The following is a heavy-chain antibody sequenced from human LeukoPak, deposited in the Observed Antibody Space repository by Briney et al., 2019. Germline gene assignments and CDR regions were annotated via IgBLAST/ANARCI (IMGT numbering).Heavy chain of an antibody. J-gene: IGHJ5*02. D-gene: IGHD4-11*01. CDR3: ARVEGVTTFNP. Sequence: ASVKVSCKASGYTFTGYYIHWVRQAPGQGLEWMGWINPNSGGTNYAQKFQGWVTMTRDTSISTAYMELSRLRSDDTAVYYCARVEGVTTFNPWGQGTLVTVSS. CDR2: INPNSGGT. V-gene: IGHV1-2*04. CDR1: GYTFTGYY.